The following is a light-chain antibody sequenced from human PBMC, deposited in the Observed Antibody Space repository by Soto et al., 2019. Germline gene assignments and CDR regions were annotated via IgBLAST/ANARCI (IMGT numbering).Light chain of an antibody. J-gene: IGLJ2*01. CDR2: TND. CDR3: SATDDSLTGPV. CDR1: GSNIETNY. Sequence: QSVLTQPPSASGTPGQTVTISCSGSGSNIETNYVYWYQKLPTTAPRLLIYTNDQRPSGVPDRFSAFKSGTSASLVISGLRPEDEADYYCSATDDSLTGPVFGGGTKL. V-gene: IGLV1-47*01.